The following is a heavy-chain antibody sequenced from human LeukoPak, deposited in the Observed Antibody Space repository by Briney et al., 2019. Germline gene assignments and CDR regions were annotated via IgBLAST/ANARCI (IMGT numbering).Heavy chain of an antibody. J-gene: IGHJ5*02. CDR2: IYYSGST. D-gene: IGHD3-10*01. CDR3: ARGRMVRGVDRSRYNWFDP. V-gene: IGHV4-39*07. Sequence: SETLSLTCTVSGGSISSSSYYWGWIRQPPGKGLEWIGSIYYSGSTYYNPSLKSRVTISVDTSKNQFSLKLSSVTAADTAVYYCARGRMVRGVDRSRYNWFDPWGQGTLVTVSS. CDR1: GGSISSSSYY.